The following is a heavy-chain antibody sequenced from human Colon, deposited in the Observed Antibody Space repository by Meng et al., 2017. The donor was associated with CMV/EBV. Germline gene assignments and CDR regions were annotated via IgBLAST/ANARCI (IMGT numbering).Heavy chain of an antibody. CDR1: GYTFTSYG. D-gene: IGHD3-16*01. J-gene: IGHJ3*02. V-gene: IGHV1-18*01. Sequence: ASVKVSCKASGYTFTSYGISWVRQAPGQGLEWMGWISAYNGNTNYAQKLQGRVTMTTDTPTSTAYMELRSLRSDDTAVYYCARDVETKLMITFGGVQHDAFDIWGQGTMVTVSS. CDR3: ARDVETKLMITFGGVQHDAFDI. CDR2: ISAYNGNT.